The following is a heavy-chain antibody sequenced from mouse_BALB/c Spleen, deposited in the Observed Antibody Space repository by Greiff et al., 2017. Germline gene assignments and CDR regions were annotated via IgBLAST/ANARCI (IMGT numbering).Heavy chain of an antibody. Sequence: EVQVVESGGGLVKPGGSLKLSCAASGFTFSSYTMSWVRQTPEKRLEWVATISSGGGNTYYPDSVKGRFTISRDNAKNNLYLQMSSLRSEDTALYYCARYYGSRPSYWYFDVWGAGTTVTVSS. V-gene: IGHV5-9*03. D-gene: IGHD1-1*01. CDR3: ARYYGSRPSYWYFDV. J-gene: IGHJ1*01. CDR1: GFTFSSYT. CDR2: ISSGGGNT.